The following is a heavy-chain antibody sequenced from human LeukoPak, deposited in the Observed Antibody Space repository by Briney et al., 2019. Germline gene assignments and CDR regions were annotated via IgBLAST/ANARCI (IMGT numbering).Heavy chain of an antibody. V-gene: IGHV3-30*04. J-gene: IGHJ4*02. CDR3: ARNDFGNPDY. D-gene: IGHD4-17*01. CDR1: GFTFSSYA. CDR2: ISYDGSNK. Sequence: PGGSPRLSCAASGFTFSSYAMHWVRQAPGKGLEWVAVISYDGSNKYYADSVKGRFTISRDNSKNTLYLQMNSLRAEDTAVYYCARNDFGNPDYWGQGTLVTVSS.